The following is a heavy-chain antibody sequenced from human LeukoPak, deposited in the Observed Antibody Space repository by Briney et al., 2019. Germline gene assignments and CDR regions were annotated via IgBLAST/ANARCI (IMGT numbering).Heavy chain of an antibody. J-gene: IGHJ4*02. V-gene: IGHV3-48*02. CDR2: ISSSSSTI. CDR3: AKSVGAPSFFYDSSGSDY. D-gene: IGHD3-22*01. CDR1: GFTFSSYS. Sequence: GGSLRLSCAASGFTFSSYSMNWVRQAPGEGLEWVSYISSSSSTIYYADSVKGRFTISRDNAKNSLYLQMNSLRDEDTAVYYCAKSVGAPSFFYDSSGSDYWGQGTLVTVSS.